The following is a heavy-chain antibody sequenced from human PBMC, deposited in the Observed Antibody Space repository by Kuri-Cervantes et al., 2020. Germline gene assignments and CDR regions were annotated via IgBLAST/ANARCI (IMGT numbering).Heavy chain of an antibody. CDR2: ISYDGSNK. Sequence: GESLKISCAASGFTFSSYAMHWVRQAPGKGLEWVAVISYDGSNKYYADSVKGRFTISRDNSKNTLYLQMNSLRAEDTAVYYCARGSYNWNDLTGKLDYWGQGTLVTVSS. V-gene: IGHV3-30-3*01. J-gene: IGHJ4*02. D-gene: IGHD1-20*01. CDR3: ARGSYNWNDLTGKLDY. CDR1: GFTFSSYA.